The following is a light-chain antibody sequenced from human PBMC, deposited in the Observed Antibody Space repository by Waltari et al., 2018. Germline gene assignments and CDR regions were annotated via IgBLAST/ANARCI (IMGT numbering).Light chain of an antibody. V-gene: IGKV1-5*03. CDR1: QSISNW. CDR2: KAS. J-gene: IGKJ4*01. CDR3: QQYNSYSLLA. Sequence: DTEMPQSRNALCVSVRSSGTMTRRASQSISNWLAWYQQKPGKAPKLLIYKASTLESGVPSRFSGSGSGTEFTLTISSLQPDDFATYYCQQYNSYSLLAFGGGTKVEIK.